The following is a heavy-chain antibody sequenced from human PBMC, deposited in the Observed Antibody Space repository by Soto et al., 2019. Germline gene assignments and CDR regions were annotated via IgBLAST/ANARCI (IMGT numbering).Heavy chain of an antibody. Sequence: SGPTLVNPTQTLTLTCTFSGFSLNARGKCVSWVRQPPGKALEWLALIDWDGDEQYSTSLRTRLTISKDTSKNRVVLRLTNMDPVDTATYYCARLGGDGGNFGSYYFDSWGQGTLVTVS. V-gene: IGHV2-70*19. CDR2: IDWDGDE. CDR3: ARLGGDGGNFGSYYFDS. J-gene: IGHJ4*02. CDR1: GFSLNARGKC. D-gene: IGHD2-21*02.